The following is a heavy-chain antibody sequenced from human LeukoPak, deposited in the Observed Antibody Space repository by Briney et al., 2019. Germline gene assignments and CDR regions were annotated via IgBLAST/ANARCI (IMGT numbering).Heavy chain of an antibody. CDR2: IYSGGST. J-gene: IGHJ4*02. V-gene: IGHV3-53*01. CDR3: AKSPVVVTALFDY. CDR1: GFTVSSNY. D-gene: IGHD2-21*02. Sequence: GGSLRLSCAASGFTVSSNYMSWVRQAPGKGLEWVSVIYSGGSTYYADSAKGRFTISRDNSKNTLYLQMNSLRAEDTAVYYCAKSPVVVTALFDYWGQGTLVTVSS.